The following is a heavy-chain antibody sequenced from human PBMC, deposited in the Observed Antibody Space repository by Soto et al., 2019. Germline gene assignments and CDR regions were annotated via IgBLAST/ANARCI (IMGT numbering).Heavy chain of an antibody. CDR3: ARARLDTPALDY. V-gene: IGHV3-30*09. CDR2: LSYDGNNK. J-gene: IGHJ4*02. D-gene: IGHD2-2*01. CDR1: GFTFRSYA. Sequence: QVQLVESGGGVVQPGRSLRLSCAASGFTFRSYAMNWVRQAPGKGLELVAVLSYDGNNKYYADSVKGRFAISRDYSRNTLYLQMNSLRAEDTAVYYCARARLDTPALDYWGQGTLVTVSS.